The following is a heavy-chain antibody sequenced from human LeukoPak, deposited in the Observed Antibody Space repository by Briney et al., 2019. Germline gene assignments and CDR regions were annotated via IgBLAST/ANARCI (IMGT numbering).Heavy chain of an antibody. CDR3: ARTKYDSSGYYPDY. Sequence: YPGGSLRLSCAASGFTFSSYWMNWARQAPGKGLEWVSYISTSSSYTDYADSVKGRFTISRDNAKNSLYLQMNSLRAEDTAVYYCARTKYDSSGYYPDYWGQGTLVTVSS. D-gene: IGHD3-22*01. V-gene: IGHV3-21*05. J-gene: IGHJ4*02. CDR2: ISTSSSYT. CDR1: GFTFSSYW.